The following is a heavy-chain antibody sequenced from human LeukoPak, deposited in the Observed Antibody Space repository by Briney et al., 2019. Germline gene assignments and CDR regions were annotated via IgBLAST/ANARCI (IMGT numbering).Heavy chain of an antibody. J-gene: IGHJ4*02. D-gene: IGHD3-10*01. CDR3: AKDTMVRGVESYYFDY. CDR2: ISSSSSTI. CDR1: GFTFSSYS. V-gene: IGHV3-48*01. Sequence: GGSLRLSCAASGFTFSSYSMNWVRQAPGKGLEWVSYISSSSSTIYYADSVKGRFTISRDNSKNTLYLQMNSLRAEDTAVYYCAKDTMVRGVESYYFDYWGQGTLVTVSS.